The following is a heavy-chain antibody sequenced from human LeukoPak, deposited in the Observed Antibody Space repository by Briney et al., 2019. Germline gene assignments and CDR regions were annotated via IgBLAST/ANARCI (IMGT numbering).Heavy chain of an antibody. V-gene: IGHV3-30*04. CDR2: IGYDGVNK. J-gene: IGHJ4*02. D-gene: IGHD3-10*01. CDR3: ARDFIRGAPDYLDQ. Sequence: GGSLRLSCAASGFTFSSYPMHWVRQVPGKGLEWVAVIGYDGVNKFYTDSVKGRFTISRDDSKNTLYLQMDSLRAEDTAVYYCARDFIRGAPDYLDQWGQGTLVTVSS. CDR1: GFTFSSYP.